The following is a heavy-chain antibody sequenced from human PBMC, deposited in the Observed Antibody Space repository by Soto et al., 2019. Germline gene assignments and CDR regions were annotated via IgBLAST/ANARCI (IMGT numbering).Heavy chain of an antibody. CDR1: GGSISSGYY. V-gene: IGHV4-31*03. Sequence: QVQLQESGPGLVKPSQTLSLTCTVSGGSISSGYYWSWIRQHPGKDLEWIGYIYYSGNTKYNPSLKSRVPISVATSKNQFSRKLSSVTAADTAVYYCARGFGELSAFDIWGQGTMVTVSS. CDR2: IYYSGNT. CDR3: ARGFGELSAFDI. D-gene: IGHD3-10*01. J-gene: IGHJ3*02.